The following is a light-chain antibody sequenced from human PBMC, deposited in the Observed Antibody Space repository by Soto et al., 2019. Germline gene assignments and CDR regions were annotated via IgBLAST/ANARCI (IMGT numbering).Light chain of an antibody. CDR1: QSVSNNY. CDR3: QQYNNWPRI. CDR2: GAS. J-gene: IGKJ4*01. Sequence: EIVLTQSPGTLSLSPGERATLSCRASQSVSNNYLAWYQQKPGQAPRLLIYGASNRATGIPDRFSGSGSGTDFTLTISRLEPEDFAVYYCQQYNNWPRIFGGGTKVEIK. V-gene: IGKV3-20*01.